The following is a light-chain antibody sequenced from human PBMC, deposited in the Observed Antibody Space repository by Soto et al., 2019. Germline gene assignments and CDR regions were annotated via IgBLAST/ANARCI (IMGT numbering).Light chain of an antibody. CDR3: QQYNNSPEYT. V-gene: IGKV3-20*01. Sequence: EIVLTQSPGTLSLSPGERATLSCRASQSVSSRYLAWYQQKPGQAPRLLLYGASNRATGIPDRFSGSGSGTDFTLTISRLEPEDFAVYFCQQYNNSPEYTFGQGTKLEIK. CDR2: GAS. CDR1: QSVSSRY. J-gene: IGKJ2*01.